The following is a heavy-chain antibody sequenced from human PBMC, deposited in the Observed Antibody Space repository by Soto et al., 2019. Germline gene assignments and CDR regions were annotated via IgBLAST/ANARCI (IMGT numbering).Heavy chain of an antibody. D-gene: IGHD5-12*01. CDR2: ICYVGST. J-gene: IGHJ4*02. V-gene: IGHV4-30-4*08. CDR1: VYSLSRADYC. CDR3: AREESGPFEY. Sequence: SETLSLTCTFSVYSLSRADYCCIWVRQAPWKGLEWIGYICYVGSTYHSPSLKSRTSMSVDTSKKQFSLTLTSVTAADTEVYSCAREESGPFEYWGQGRPFNVSS.